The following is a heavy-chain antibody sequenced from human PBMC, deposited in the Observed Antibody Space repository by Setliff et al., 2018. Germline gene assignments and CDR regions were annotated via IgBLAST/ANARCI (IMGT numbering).Heavy chain of an antibody. CDR3: ARMSGFQYMDV. J-gene: IGHJ6*04. CDR1: GDSISSRRNY. CDR2: IYTSWST. D-gene: IGHD6-25*01. V-gene: IGHV4-61*09. Sequence: SETLSLTCTVSGDSISSRRNYWGWFRQSAGKGLEWIGQIYTSWSTNYNPSLESRVTISLDTSNNQFSLSLSSVTAADTAVYYCARMSGFQYMDVWGKGTTVT.